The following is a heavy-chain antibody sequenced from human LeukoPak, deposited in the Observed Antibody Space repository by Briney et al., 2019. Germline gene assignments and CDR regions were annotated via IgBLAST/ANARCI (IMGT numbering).Heavy chain of an antibody. J-gene: IGHJ5*02. V-gene: IGHV4-34*01. D-gene: IGHD3-10*01. CDR3: ARAPRRVRGVIIGWFYP. CDR2: INHSGST. Sequence: SETLSLTCAVYGGSFSGYYWSWIRQPPGKGLEWIGEINHSGSTNYNPSLKSRVTISVDTSKNQFSLKLSSVAAADTAVYYCARAPRRVRGVIIGWFYPWGQGTLVTVSS. CDR1: GGSFSGYY.